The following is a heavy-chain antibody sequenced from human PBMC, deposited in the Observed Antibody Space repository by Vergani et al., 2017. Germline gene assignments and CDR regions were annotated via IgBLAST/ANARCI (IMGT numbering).Heavy chain of an antibody. CDR2: INPNSGGT. D-gene: IGHD2-2*01. CDR1: GYTFTGYY. CDR3: AIDIVVVPAVMAFDY. Sequence: QVQLVQSGAEVKKPGASVTVSCKASGYTFTGYYMHWVRQAPGQGLEWMGCINPNSGGTNYAQKFQGRVTLTRDTSISTAYMELGRLSSDDTAVYYCAIDIVVVPAVMAFDYWGQGTLVTVSS. J-gene: IGHJ4*02. V-gene: IGHV1-2*02.